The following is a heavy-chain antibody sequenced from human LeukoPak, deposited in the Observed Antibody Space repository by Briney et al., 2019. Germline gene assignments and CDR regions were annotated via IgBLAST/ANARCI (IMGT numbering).Heavy chain of an antibody. CDR2: IWYDGSNR. J-gene: IGHJ4*02. CDR1: GFTFRSHG. CDR3: AGDRATSYFDY. V-gene: IGHV3-33*01. D-gene: IGHD1-26*01. Sequence: GTSLRLSCAASGFTFRSHGMHWVRQAPGKGLEWVAFIWYDGSNRYYTDSVKGRFTISRDNSKNTLYLQMNSLRAEDTAVYYCAGDRATSYFDYWGQGALVTISS.